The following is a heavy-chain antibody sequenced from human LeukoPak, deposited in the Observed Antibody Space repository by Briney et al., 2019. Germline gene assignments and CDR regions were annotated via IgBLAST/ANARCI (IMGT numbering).Heavy chain of an antibody. V-gene: IGHV4-4*07. Sequence: SSETLSLTCTVSGGSISSYYWSWIRQPTGKGLEWIGRIYTSGSTNYNPSLKSRVTMSVDTSKNQFSLKLSSVTAADTAVYYCARDYSSPQYFDYWGQGTLVTVSS. CDR2: IYTSGST. J-gene: IGHJ4*02. D-gene: IGHD6-13*01. CDR3: ARDYSSPQYFDY. CDR1: GGSISSYY.